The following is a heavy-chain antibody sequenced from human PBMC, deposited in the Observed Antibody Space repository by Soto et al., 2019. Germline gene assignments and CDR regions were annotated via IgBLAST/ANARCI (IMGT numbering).Heavy chain of an antibody. CDR2: LYSGGTS. CDR3: ARGQQVATIRGVQGFDY. D-gene: IGHD3-10*01. CDR1: GFSISSNY. V-gene: IGHV3-53*02. Sequence: EVQLVETGGGLIQPGGSLRLSCAASGFSISSNYVTWVRQAPGKGLEWVSLLYSGGTSYYADSVKGRFTISRDNSKNTLFLQMNRLKPEDTAVYYCARGQQVATIRGVQGFDYWGQGTLVTVSS. J-gene: IGHJ4*02.